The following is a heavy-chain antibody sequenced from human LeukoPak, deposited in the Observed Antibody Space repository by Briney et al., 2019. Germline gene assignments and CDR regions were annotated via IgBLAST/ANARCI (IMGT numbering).Heavy chain of an antibody. V-gene: IGHV4-4*07. D-gene: IGHD7-27*01. CDR2: ISPSGTI. Sequence: SSETLSLTCTVSGGYTGSHYWSWIRQPAGKGLEWIGRISPSGTIHYNPSLKSRVTISVDTSKNQFSLKLSSVTAADTAVYYCARHSQRSGDLGSARNFDCWGQGTLVTVSS. CDR3: ARHSQRSGDLGSARNFDC. J-gene: IGHJ4*02. CDR1: GGYTGSHY.